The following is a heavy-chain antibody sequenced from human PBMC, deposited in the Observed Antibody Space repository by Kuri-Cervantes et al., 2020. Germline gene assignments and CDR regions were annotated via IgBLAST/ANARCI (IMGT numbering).Heavy chain of an antibody. V-gene: IGHV4-34*01. Sequence: SETLSLTCAVYGGSFSGYYWSWIRQPPGKGLEWIGEINHSGSTNYNPSLKSRVTISVDTSKKKFSLNLKSVTAADTAVYYCASGGWKFDYWGQGTLVTVSS. J-gene: IGHJ4*02. D-gene: IGHD1-1*01. CDR1: GGSFSGYY. CDR3: ASGGWKFDY. CDR2: INHSGST.